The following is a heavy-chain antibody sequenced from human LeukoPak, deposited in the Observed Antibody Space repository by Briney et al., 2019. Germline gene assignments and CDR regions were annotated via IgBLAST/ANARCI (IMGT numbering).Heavy chain of an antibody. CDR2: ISYDGSKD. CDR1: GFNLRSYA. Sequence: PGGSLRLSCAASGFNLRSYAMHWVRQAPGKGLEWVAVISYDGSKDNFAESVRGRFTIARDNSKNTLYLQMNSLRPEDTAVYYCAKVGTTITALQYFDLWGHGTLVIVSS. CDR3: AKVGTTITALQYFDL. V-gene: IGHV3-30*18. D-gene: IGHD4-11*01. J-gene: IGHJ2*01.